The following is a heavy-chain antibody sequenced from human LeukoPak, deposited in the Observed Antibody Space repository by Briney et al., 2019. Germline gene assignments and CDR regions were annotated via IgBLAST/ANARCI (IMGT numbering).Heavy chain of an antibody. V-gene: IGHV1-69*05. J-gene: IGHJ4*02. CDR1: GGTFSSYA. CDR2: IIPIFGTA. D-gene: IGHD6-19*01. Sequence: SVKVSCKASGGTFSSYAISWVRQAPGQGLEWMGRIIPIFGTANYAQKFQGRVTITTDESTSTAYMEPSSLRSEDTAVYYCASSRYSSGWSDYWGQGTLVTVSS. CDR3: ASSRYSSGWSDY.